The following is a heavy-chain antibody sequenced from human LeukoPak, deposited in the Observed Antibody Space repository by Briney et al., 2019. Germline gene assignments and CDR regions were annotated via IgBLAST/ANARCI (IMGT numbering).Heavy chain of an antibody. CDR1: GDTFSSNSVT. CDR3: ARRLTQYDCFDP. Sequence: SQTLSLTCAISGDTFSSNSVTWHWIRQSPSRGLEWLVRTYYRSTWYNDYAVSVRGRITVNPDTSKNQFSLHLNSVTPEDTAVYYCARRLTQYDCFDPWGQGILVTVSS. D-gene: IGHD2-2*01. CDR2: TYYRSTWYN. J-gene: IGHJ5*02. V-gene: IGHV6-1*01.